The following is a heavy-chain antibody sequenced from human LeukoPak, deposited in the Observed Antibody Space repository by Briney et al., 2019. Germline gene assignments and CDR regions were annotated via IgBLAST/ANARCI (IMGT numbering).Heavy chain of an antibody. CDR3: AGDYGDLLTGIRFDT. Sequence: SETLSLTCTVSGGSISSGDYYWSWIRHPPGKGLEWIGYIYYSGSTYYNPSLKSRVTISIQTSKNQFSLKLTSVTAADTAVYYCAGDYGDLLTGIRFDTWGQGTLVTVSS. CDR2: IYYSGST. CDR1: GGSISSGDYY. D-gene: IGHD4-17*01. V-gene: IGHV4-30-4*01. J-gene: IGHJ5*02.